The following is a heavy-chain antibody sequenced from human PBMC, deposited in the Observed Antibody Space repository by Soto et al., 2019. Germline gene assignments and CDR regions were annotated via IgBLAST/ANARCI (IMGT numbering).Heavy chain of an antibody. CDR2: ITVGSSHI. J-gene: IGHJ4*02. CDR1: GFPFSAYN. CDR3: SRSPEVGVRGAY. D-gene: IGHD3-16*01. V-gene: IGHV3-21*01. Sequence: ESGGGLVKPGGSLRLSCTGSGFPFSAYNINWVRQAPGKGLECVSSITVGSSHIYQPNSMKGRFTISRDDAKNSVYLQIDSLRDEDTALYYCSRSPEVGVRGAYWGQGTLVTVSS.